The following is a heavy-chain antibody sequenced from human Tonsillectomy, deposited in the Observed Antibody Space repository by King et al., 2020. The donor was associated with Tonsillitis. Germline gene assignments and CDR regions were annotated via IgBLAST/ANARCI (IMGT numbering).Heavy chain of an antibody. D-gene: IGHD6-13*01. J-gene: IGHJ2*01. CDR1: GGSFSGYY. V-gene: IGHV4-34*01. CDR2: INHSGST. Sequence: QVQLQQWGAGLLKPSETLSLTCALYGGSFSGYYWSGIRQPPGKGLEWIGEINHSGSTNYNPSLKSRVTISVDTSKNQFSLKLSSVSVADTAVYYCARVGSSSLDWYFDLWGRGKLVTVSS. CDR3: ARVGSSSLDWYFDL.